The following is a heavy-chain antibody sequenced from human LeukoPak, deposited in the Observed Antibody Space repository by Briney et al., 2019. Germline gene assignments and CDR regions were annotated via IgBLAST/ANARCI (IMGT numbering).Heavy chain of an antibody. V-gene: IGHV4-31*03. CDR2: IHYSGST. D-gene: IGHD3-3*01. J-gene: IGHJ6*02. CDR1: DGSISSGGYY. CDR3: ARDKGTIFGVVKNYGMDV. Sequence: PSQTLSLTCTVSDGSISSGGYYWSWIRQHPGKGLEWIGYIHYSGSTYYNPSLKSRVTISVDTSKNQFSLKLSSVTAADTAVYYCARDKGTIFGVVKNYGMDVWGQGTTVTVSS.